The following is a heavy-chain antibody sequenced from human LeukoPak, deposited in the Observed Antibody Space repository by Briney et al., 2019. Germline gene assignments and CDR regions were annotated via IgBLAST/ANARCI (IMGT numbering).Heavy chain of an antibody. D-gene: IGHD5-24*01. V-gene: IGHV1-2*02. CDR3: ARDRYGDGFAPFDY. Sequence: GASVNVSCKASGYTFTSYAMHWVRQAPGQGLEWMGWITPSGGTNYAQKFQGRGVMTRDTSITTAYMDLSRVTADDPAVYYCARDRYGDGFAPFDYWGQGALVTVSS. CDR2: ITPSGGT. CDR1: GYTFTSYA. J-gene: IGHJ4*02.